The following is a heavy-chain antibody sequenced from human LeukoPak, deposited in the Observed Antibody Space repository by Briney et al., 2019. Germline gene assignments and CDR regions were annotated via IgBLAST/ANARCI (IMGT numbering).Heavy chain of an antibody. CDR2: ISYDGSNK. J-gene: IGHJ6*02. Sequence: PGGSLRLSCAASGFTFSSYAMHWVRQAPGKGLEWEAVISYDGSNKYYADSVKGRFTISRDNSKNTLYLQMNSLRAEDTAVYYCARSLPTGPYYYYGMDVWGQGTTVTVSS. V-gene: IGHV3-30*04. CDR3: ARSLPTGPYYYYGMDV. CDR1: GFTFSSYA.